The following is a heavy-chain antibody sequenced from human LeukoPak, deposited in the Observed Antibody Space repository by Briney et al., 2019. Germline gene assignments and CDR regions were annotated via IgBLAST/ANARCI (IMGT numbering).Heavy chain of an antibody. CDR1: GYTFTSYY. V-gene: IGHV1-46*01. Sequence: ASVKVSCKASGYTFTSYYMHWVRQAPGQGLEWMGIINPSGGSTSYAQKFQGRVTMTRDTPTSTVYMELSSLRSEDTAVYYCARDLQMNYYDSSGYYYHDAFDIWGQGTMVTVSS. CDR3: ARDLQMNYYDSSGYYYHDAFDI. CDR2: INPSGGST. D-gene: IGHD3-22*01. J-gene: IGHJ3*02.